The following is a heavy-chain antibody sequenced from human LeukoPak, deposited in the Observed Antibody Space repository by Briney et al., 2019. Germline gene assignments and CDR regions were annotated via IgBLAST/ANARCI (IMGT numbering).Heavy chain of an antibody. CDR3: ARASWGGNYGYVYFDY. CDR1: GFTFRNYW. J-gene: IGHJ4*02. V-gene: IGHV3-7*03. D-gene: IGHD5-18*01. Sequence: PGGSLRLSCAASGFTFRNYWMTWVRQAPGKGLEWVANIKQDGSESYYVDSVKGRLTISRDNAKNSLYLQLNSLRAEDTAVYYCARASWGGNYGYVYFDYWGQGTLVTVSS. CDR2: IKQDGSES.